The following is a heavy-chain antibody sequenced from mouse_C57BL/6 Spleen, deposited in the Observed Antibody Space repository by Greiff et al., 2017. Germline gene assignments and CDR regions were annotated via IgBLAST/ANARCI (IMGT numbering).Heavy chain of an antibody. D-gene: IGHD2-3*01. Sequence: QVQLQQPGTELVKPGASVKLSCKASGYTFTSYWMHWVKQRPGQGLEWIGNINPSNGGTNYNEKFQSKATLTVDKSSSTAYMQLSSLTSEDSAVYYCVRGDGYYVWFAYGGQGTLVTVSA. CDR2: INPSNGGT. J-gene: IGHJ3*01. CDR1: GYTFTSYW. V-gene: IGHV1-53*01. CDR3: VRGDGYYVWFAY.